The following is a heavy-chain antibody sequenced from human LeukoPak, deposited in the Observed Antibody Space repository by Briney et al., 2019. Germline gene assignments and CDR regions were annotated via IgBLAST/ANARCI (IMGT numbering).Heavy chain of an antibody. CDR1: GFTFSSYA. V-gene: IGHV3-64D*09. CDR2: ISSNGGST. J-gene: IGHJ4*02. CDR3: VKGGGYSGYDLNWDYFDY. D-gene: IGHD5-12*01. Sequence: QPGGSLRLSCSASGFTFSSYAMHWVRQAPGKGLEYVSAISSNGGSTYYADSVKGRFAISRDNSKNTLYLQMSSLRAEDTAVYYCVKGGGYSGYDLNWDYFDYWGQGTLVTVSS.